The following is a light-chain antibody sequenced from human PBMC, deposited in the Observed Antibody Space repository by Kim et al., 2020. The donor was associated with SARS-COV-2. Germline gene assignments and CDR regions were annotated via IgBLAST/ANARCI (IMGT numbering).Light chain of an antibody. CDR2: DAS. V-gene: IGKV3-11*01. CDR3: QQRRSWPLT. Sequence: LSPGETATPSCRASHGVSSYLAWYQQKPGQAPRLLIFDASNGATGIPARFSGSGSGTDFTLTISSLEPEDFAVYYCQQRRSWPLTFGGGTKVDIK. CDR1: HGVSSY. J-gene: IGKJ4*01.